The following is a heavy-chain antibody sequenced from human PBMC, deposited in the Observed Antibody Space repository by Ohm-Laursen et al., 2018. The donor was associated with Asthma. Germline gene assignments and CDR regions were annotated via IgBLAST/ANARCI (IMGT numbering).Heavy chain of an antibody. J-gene: IGHJ6*02. D-gene: IGHD6-13*01. Sequence: SYWMHWIRQHPGKGLEWIGYIYYSGSTYYNPSLKSRVTISVDTSKNQFSLKLSSGTAADTAVYYCARRRIAAAGHYYYYGMDVWGQGTTVTVSS. CDR1: SY. CDR2: IYYSGST. CDR3: ARRRIAAAGHYYYYGMDV. V-gene: IGHV4-31*02.